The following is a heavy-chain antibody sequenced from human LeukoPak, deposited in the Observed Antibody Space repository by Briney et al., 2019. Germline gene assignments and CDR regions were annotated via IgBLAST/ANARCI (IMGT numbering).Heavy chain of an antibody. D-gene: IGHD5-12*01. Sequence: SETLSLTCAVYGGSFSGYYWSWIRQPPGKGLEWIGEINHSGSTNYNPSLTSRVTISVDTSKNQFSLKLSSVTAADTAVYYCARIARAGYSGYGWSQGTLVTVSS. CDR2: INHSGST. V-gene: IGHV4-34*01. CDR1: GGSFSGYY. CDR3: ARIARAGYSGYG. J-gene: IGHJ4*02.